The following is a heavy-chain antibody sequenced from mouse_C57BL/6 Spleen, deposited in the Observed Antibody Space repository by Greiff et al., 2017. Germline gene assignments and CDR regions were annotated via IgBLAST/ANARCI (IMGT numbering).Heavy chain of an antibody. V-gene: IGHV1-66*01. CDR2: IYPGSGNT. J-gene: IGHJ4*01. CDR3: ARGGLYYGSSYRYAMDY. CDR1: GYSFTSYY. Sequence: QVHVKQSGPELVKPGASVKISCKASGYSFTSYYIHWVKQRPGQGLEWIGWIYPGSGNTKYNEKFKGKATLTADTSSSTAYMQLSSLTSEDSAVYYCARGGLYYGSSYRYAMDYWGQGTSVTVSS. D-gene: IGHD1-1*01.